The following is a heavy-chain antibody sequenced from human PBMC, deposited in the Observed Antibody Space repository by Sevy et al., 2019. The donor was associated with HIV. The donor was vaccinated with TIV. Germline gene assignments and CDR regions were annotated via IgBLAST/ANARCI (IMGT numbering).Heavy chain of an antibody. V-gene: IGHV3-30*02. CDR2: IRYDGSHQ. Sequence: GGSLRLSCSASGFTLNNYGIHWVRQAPGKGLEWVAYIRYDGSHQYYADSVKGRFSVSRDNSKNIVSLQMNRLKTDDTALYYCVKDMCVFVVVVVGSDGLDLWGQGTMVTVSS. CDR3: VKDMCVFVVVVVGSDGLDL. CDR1: GFTLNNYG. D-gene: IGHD2-15*01. J-gene: IGHJ3*01.